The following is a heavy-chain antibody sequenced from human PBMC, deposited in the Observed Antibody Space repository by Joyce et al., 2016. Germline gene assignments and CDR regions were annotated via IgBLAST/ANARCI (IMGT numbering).Heavy chain of an antibody. CDR1: GHTFTWYY. CDR3: ARAGKYGDYYSGLDH. V-gene: IGHV1-46*01. Sequence: AEVKKPGASVKVSCKASGHTFTWYYLNWVRQAPGQGLESMGIINPADGSATYVRKFQGSVSMTRDTSESTLFKELCSLRSEDTGIYYWARAGKYGDYYSGLDHWGQGTLVTVSP. D-gene: IGHD2-21*02. CDR2: INPADGSA. J-gene: IGHJ5*02.